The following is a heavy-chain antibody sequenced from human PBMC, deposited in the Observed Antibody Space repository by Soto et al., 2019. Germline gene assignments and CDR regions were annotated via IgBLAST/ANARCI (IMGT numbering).Heavy chain of an antibody. J-gene: IGHJ5*02. Sequence: QVQLQESGPGLVKPSGTLSLTCAVSGGSISSSNWWSWVRQHPGKGLEWIGEIYHSGSTNYNPSLKSRVTISVDKSTNHFSLKLSSVTAADTAVYYCARLYMVRGVMDWFDPWGQGTLVTVSS. CDR3: ARLYMVRGVMDWFDP. V-gene: IGHV4-4*02. D-gene: IGHD3-10*01. CDR1: GGSISSSNW. CDR2: IYHSGST.